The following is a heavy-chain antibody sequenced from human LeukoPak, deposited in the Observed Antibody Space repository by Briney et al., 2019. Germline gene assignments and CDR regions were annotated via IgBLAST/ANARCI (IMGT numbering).Heavy chain of an antibody. CDR2: IIPIFGTA. J-gene: IGHJ6*03. Sequence: SVKVSCKASGSTFSSYAISWVRQAPGQGLEWMGGIIPIFGTANYAQKFQGRVTITTDESTSTAYMELSSLRSEDTAVYYCAREGKHSNSRYAQYYYYMDVWGKGTTVTVSS. CDR1: GSTFSSYA. V-gene: IGHV1-69*05. CDR3: AREGKHSNSRYAQYYYYMDV. D-gene: IGHD4-11*01.